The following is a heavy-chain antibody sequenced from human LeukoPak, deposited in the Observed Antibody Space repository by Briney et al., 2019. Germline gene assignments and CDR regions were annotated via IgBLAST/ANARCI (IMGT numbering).Heavy chain of an antibody. Sequence: PSETLSLTCAVYGGSFSGYYWSWIRQPPGKGLEWIGEINHSGSTNYNPSLKSRVTISVDTSKNQFSLKLSSVTAADTAVYYCAGLTTVTTIDYWGQGTLVTVSS. J-gene: IGHJ4*02. V-gene: IGHV4-34*01. D-gene: IGHD4-17*01. CDR3: AGLTTVTTIDY. CDR2: INHSGST. CDR1: GGSFSGYY.